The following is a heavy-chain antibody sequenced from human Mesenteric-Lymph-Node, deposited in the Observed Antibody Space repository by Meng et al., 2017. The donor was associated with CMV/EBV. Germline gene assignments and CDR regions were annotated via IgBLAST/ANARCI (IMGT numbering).Heavy chain of an antibody. CDR1: GFTFSSYA. J-gene: IGHJ4*02. V-gene: IGHV3-23*03. Sequence: GESLKISCAASGFTFSSYAMSWVRQAPGKGLEWVSVIYSGGSSTYYADSVKGRFTISRDNSKNTLYLQMNSLRAEDTAVYYCASRRGMTTLTYLDYWGPGTLVTVSS. CDR3: ASRRGMTTLTYLDY. D-gene: IGHD4-11*01. CDR2: IYSGGSST.